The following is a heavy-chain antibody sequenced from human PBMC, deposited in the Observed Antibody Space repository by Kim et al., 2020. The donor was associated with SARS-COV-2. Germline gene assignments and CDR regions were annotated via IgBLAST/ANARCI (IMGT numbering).Heavy chain of an antibody. V-gene: IGHV1-69*01. J-gene: IGHJ5*02. CDR3: ARVKTGVIWFDP. Sequence: NYALKFQGRVTITADEATSTAYMELSSLRSEDTAVYYCARVKTGVIWFDPWGQGTLVTVSS. D-gene: IGHD7-27*01.